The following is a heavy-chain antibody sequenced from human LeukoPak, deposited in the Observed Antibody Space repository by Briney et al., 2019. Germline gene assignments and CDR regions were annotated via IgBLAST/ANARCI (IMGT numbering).Heavy chain of an antibody. CDR1: GFTFSSYA. CDR2: ISYDGSNK. Sequence: GGSLRLSCAASGFTFSSYAMHWFRQAPGKGLEWVAVISYDGSNKYYADSVKGRFTISRDNSKNTLYLQMKSLRAGDTAVYYCARGVAKYSGSPPEYWGQGTQVTVSS. CDR3: ARGVAKYSGSPPEY. J-gene: IGHJ4*02. V-gene: IGHV3-30*04. D-gene: IGHD1-26*01.